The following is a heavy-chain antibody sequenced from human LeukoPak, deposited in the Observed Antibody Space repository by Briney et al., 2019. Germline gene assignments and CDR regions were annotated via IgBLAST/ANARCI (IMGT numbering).Heavy chain of an antibody. J-gene: IGHJ6*03. CDR3: ARSAARRLYYYYMDV. D-gene: IGHD2-2*01. CDR2: IIPIFGTA. V-gene: IGHV1-69*13. CDR1: GDTFSSYT. Sequence: SVKVSCKASGDTFSSYTISWVRQAPGQGLEWMGGIIPIFGTANYAQKFQGRVTITADESTSTAYMELSSLRSEDTAVYYCARSAARRLYYYYMDVWGKGTTVTVSS.